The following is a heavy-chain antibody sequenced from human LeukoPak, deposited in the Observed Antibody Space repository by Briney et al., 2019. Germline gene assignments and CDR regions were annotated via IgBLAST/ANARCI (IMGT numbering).Heavy chain of an antibody. V-gene: IGHV1-69*05. CDR2: IIPIFGTA. CDR1: GGTFSSYA. CDR3: AESGYSSSANWFDP. Sequence: GASVKVSCKASGGTFSSYAISWVRQAPGQGLEWMGGIIPIFGTANYAQKFQGRVTITTGESTSTAYMELSSLRSEDTAVYYCAESGYSSSANWFDPWGQGTLVTVSS. D-gene: IGHD6-6*01. J-gene: IGHJ5*02.